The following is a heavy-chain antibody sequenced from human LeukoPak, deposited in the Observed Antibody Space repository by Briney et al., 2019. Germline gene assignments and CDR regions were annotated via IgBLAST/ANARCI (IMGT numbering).Heavy chain of an antibody. CDR2: ISGSGSII. D-gene: IGHD6-13*01. V-gene: IGHV3-48*03. Sequence: GGSLRLSCAASGFTFSSYEMNWVRQAPGKGLEWISYISGSGSIIHYADSVKGRFTISRDNAKNSLYLQMNSLRAEDTAVYYCAREVSIAAAKNDYWGQGTLATASS. J-gene: IGHJ4*02. CDR3: AREVSIAAAKNDY. CDR1: GFTFSSYE.